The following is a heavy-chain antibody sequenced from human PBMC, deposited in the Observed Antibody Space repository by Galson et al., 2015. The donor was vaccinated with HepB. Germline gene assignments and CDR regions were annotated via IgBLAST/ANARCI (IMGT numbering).Heavy chain of an antibody. J-gene: IGHJ4*02. D-gene: IGHD3-3*01. CDR2: IYYSGTT. CDR1: GGSISSYY. CDR3: ARGVAFPSYDSWGDYYIAYLDY. Sequence: TLSLTCSVSGGSISSYYWTWIRQSPGKGLEWIGHIYYSGTTNYNPSLKSRVTISLDTSKNQFSLKLSSVIAADTAVYYCARGVAFPSYDSWGDYYIAYLDYWGQGTLVIASS. V-gene: IGHV4-59*01.